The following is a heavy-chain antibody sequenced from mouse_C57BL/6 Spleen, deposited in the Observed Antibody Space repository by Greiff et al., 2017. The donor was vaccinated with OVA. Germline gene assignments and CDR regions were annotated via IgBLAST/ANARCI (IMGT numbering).Heavy chain of an antibody. CDR3: ARWDGSRYIDD. CDR1: GYTFTSYW. D-gene: IGHD2-3*01. Sequence: QVQLQQPGAELVRPGSSVKLSCKASGYTFTSYWMHWVKQGPIQGLEWIGNIDPSDSETHYNQKFKDKATLTVDKSSSTAYMQLSSLTSEDSAVYSCARWDGSRYIDDWGTGTTVTVSS. V-gene: IGHV1-52*01. J-gene: IGHJ1*03. CDR2: IDPSDSET.